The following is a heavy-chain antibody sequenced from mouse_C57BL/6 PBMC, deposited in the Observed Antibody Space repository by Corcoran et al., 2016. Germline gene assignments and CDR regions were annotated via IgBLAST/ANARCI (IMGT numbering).Heavy chain of an antibody. CDR1: GHVFSSYW. Sequence: QVQRQQCGGELVKPGASVKISSRASGHVFSSYWVTWVKQRPGKGLEWFGQIYPGDGDTNYNGKFKGKATRNADKSSSTAYMQLSSRTSEDSAVYFCIYDGYSRGLDYWGQGTSVTVSP. CDR3: IYDGYSRGLDY. D-gene: IGHD2-3*01. V-gene: IGHV1-80*01. CDR2: IYPGDGDT. J-gene: IGHJ4*01.